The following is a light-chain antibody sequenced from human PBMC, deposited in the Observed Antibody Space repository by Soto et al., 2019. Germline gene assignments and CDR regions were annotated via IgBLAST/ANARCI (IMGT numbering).Light chain of an antibody. V-gene: IGKV1-39*01. CDR3: QQTYSAPLT. Sequence: DIQMTQSPSSPSASVGDRVTITCRASQSISSYLNWYQHKPGKAPKLLIYAASSFQSGVPSRFSGSESGTDFTLTISSLQPEDFATYYCQQTYSAPLTFXGGTKVDIK. CDR2: AAS. CDR1: QSISSY. J-gene: IGKJ4*01.